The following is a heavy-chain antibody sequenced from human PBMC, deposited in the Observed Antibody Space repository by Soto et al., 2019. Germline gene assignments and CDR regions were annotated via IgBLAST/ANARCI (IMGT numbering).Heavy chain of an antibody. J-gene: IGHJ6*02. CDR2: TYYRSKWYN. CDR3: ARDLVVGDYHYYYGMDV. CDR1: GDSVSSNSAA. Sequence: SQTLSLTCAISGDSVSSNSAAWNWIRQSPSRGLEWLGRTYYRSKWYNDYAVSVKSRITINPDTSKNQFSLQLNSVTPEDTAVYYCARDLVVGDYHYYYGMDVWGQGTTVTVSS. D-gene: IGHD2-21*02. V-gene: IGHV6-1*01.